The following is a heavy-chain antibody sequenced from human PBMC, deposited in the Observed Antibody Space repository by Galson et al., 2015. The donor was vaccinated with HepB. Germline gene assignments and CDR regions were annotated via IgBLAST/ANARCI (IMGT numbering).Heavy chain of an antibody. Sequence: LSLTCTVSGGYISSFYWSWIRQPPGKGLEWIGYINYSGSTNYNPSLKSRVTISLDTSKNQFSLKLSSVTAADTAVYYCARSRYSSGWYSPWGQGTLVTVSS. V-gene: IGHV4-59*01. J-gene: IGHJ5*02. CDR3: ARSRYSSGWYSP. D-gene: IGHD6-19*01. CDR2: INYSGST. CDR1: GGYISSFY.